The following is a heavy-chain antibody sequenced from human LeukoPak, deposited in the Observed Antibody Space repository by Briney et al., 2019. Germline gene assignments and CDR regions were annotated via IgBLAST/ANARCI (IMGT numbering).Heavy chain of an antibody. Sequence: SETLSLTCTVSGGSISNYYWTWIRQPAGKGLEWIGRIYTSGSTNYNPSLKSRVTMSVDTSKNQFSLKLSSVTAADTAVYYCARVGWSGSAFDIWGQGTMVTVSS. J-gene: IGHJ3*02. CDR2: IYTSGST. CDR1: GGSISNYY. D-gene: IGHD3-3*01. V-gene: IGHV4-4*07. CDR3: ARVGWSGSAFDI.